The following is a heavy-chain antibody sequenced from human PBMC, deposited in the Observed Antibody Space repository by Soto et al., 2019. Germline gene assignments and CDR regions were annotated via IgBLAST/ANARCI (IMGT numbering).Heavy chain of an antibody. CDR2: IYYCGST. J-gene: IGHJ5*01. CDR3: AKDGSGSGTWFDY. D-gene: IGHD3-10*01. Sequence: PSETLSLTCTVSGGSISSGGYCWSWIRQHPGKGLEWIGYIYYCGSTYYNPSLKSRVTISVDTSKNQFSLKLSSVTASDTAVYYCAKDGSGSGTWFDYWGQGTLVTVSS. V-gene: IGHV4-31*03. CDR1: GGSISSGGYC.